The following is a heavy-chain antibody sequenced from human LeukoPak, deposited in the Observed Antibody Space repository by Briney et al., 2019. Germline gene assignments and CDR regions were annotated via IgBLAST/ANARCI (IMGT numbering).Heavy chain of an antibody. V-gene: IGHV3-23*01. Sequence: GGSLRLSCAASGFTFSSYAMSWVRRAPGKGLEWVSAISGSGGSTYYADSVKGRFTISRDNSKNTLYLQMNSLRAEDTAVYYCAKGKETARYPLPDYWGQGTLVTVSS. CDR3: AKGKETARYPLPDY. CDR2: ISGSGGST. J-gene: IGHJ4*02. CDR1: GFTFSSYA. D-gene: IGHD5-18*01.